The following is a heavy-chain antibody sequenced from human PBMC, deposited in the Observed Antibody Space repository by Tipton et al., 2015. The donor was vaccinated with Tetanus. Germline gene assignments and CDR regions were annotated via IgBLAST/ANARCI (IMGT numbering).Heavy chain of an antibody. Sequence: LSLTCAASGFTLSRNSMNWVRQAPGKGLEWVSSISGSGSYISYADSVKGRFTISRDNAKNSLLLEMSSLRVEDTAVYFCVSRYSNAWYYFDIWGQGTPVTVSS. D-gene: IGHD5-12*01. CDR1: GFTLSRNS. CDR3: VSRYSNAWYYFDI. CDR2: ISGSGSYI. V-gene: IGHV3-21*04. J-gene: IGHJ4*02.